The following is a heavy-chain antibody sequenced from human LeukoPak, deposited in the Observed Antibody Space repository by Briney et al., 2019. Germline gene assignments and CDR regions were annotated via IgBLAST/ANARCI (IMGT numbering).Heavy chain of an antibody. CDR3: GKNRYSGSLSPFDI. J-gene: IGHJ3*02. V-gene: IGHV3-23*01. CDR2: ISGGGGNT. Sequence: GGSLRLSCAASGFTVSSHYMSWVRQAPGKGLEWVSAISGGGGNTYYADSVKGRFTISRDNSKNTLYLQMNSLRAEDTAVYYCGKNRYSGSLSPFDIWGQGTMVTVSS. D-gene: IGHD1-26*01. CDR1: GFTVSSHY.